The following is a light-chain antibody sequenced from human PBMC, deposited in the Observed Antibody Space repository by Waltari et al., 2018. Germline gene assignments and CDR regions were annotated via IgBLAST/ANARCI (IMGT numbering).Light chain of an antibody. J-gene: IGKJ1*01. V-gene: IGKV3-20*01. CDR2: ATS. Sequence: IVLTQSPGTLSFSPGGRATLSCRASQDIGHYLAWYQQKPGQAPRLLSYATSTRAAGIPDRFSGSGSGADFSLTITRLEPEDFAVYYCQHHVRLPATFGQGTKV. CDR1: QDIGHY. CDR3: QHHVRLPAT.